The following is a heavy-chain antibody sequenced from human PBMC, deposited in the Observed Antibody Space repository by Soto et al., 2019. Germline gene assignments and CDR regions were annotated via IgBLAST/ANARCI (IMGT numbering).Heavy chain of an antibody. J-gene: IGHJ4*02. CDR2: ISAHNGNT. CDR1: GYAFTTYG. Sequence: QVHLVQSGAEVKKPGASVKVSCKGSGYAFTTYGITWVRQAPGQGLEWMGWISAHNGNTNYAQKLQGRVTVTRDTSTTTAYMELRGLRADATAVYYWARGRDGDYWGQGAPVTVSS. CDR3: ARGRDGDY. V-gene: IGHV1-18*01. D-gene: IGHD6-6*01.